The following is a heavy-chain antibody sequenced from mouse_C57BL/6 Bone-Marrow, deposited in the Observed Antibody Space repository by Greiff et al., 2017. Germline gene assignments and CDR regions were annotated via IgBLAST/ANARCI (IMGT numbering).Heavy chain of an antibody. CDR3: TTTWFAY. V-gene: IGHV14-4*01. CDR2: IDPENGDT. CDR1: GFNIKDDY. Sequence: DVKLQQSGAELVRPGASVKLSCTASGFNIKDDYMHWVKQRPEQGLEWIGWIDPENGDTEYASKFQGKATITADTSSNTAYLQLSSLTSDDTAVYYCTTTWFAYWGQGTLVTVSA. J-gene: IGHJ3*01.